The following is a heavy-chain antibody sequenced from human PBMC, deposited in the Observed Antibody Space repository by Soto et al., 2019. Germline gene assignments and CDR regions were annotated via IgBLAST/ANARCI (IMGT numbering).Heavy chain of an antibody. D-gene: IGHD4-17*01. J-gene: IGHJ4*02. Sequence: EVQLVESGGDLVQPGGSLRLSCAASGFIFSDCWLGWVRQAPGKGLEWVANIKTDGSSIYYVGSVRGRFTISRDNAKNLLHLQMNSLRAEDTAVYYCARHGEYVFDYWGQGTRVTVSS. CDR1: GFIFSDCW. CDR3: ARHGEYVFDY. CDR2: IKTDGSSI. V-gene: IGHV3-7*02.